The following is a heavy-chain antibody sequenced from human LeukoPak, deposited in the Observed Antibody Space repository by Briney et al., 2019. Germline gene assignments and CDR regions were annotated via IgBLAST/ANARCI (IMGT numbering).Heavy chain of an antibody. V-gene: IGHV4-59*08. D-gene: IGHD3-22*01. CDR2: IYYSGST. CDR1: GGSISSYY. J-gene: IGHJ4*02. CDR3: ASTPVGRYYDSSGYYWVY. Sequence: SETLSLTCTVSGGSISSYYWSWIRQPPGKGLEWIGYIYYSGSTNYNPSLKSRVTISVDTSKNQFSLKLSSVTAADTAVYYCASTPVGRYYDSSGYYWVYWGQGTLVTVSS.